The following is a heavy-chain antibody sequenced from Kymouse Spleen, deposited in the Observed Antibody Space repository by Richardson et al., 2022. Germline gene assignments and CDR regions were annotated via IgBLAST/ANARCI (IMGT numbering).Heavy chain of an antibody. D-gene: IGHD6-6*01. CDR3: AGCIAARGSSDYYGMDV. CDR1: GGSVSSGSYY. J-gene: IGHJ6*02. Sequence: QVQLQESGPGLVKPSETLSLTCTVSGGSVSSGSYYWSWIRQPPGKGLEWIGYIYYSGSTNYNPSLKSRVTISVDTSKNQFSLKLSSVTAADTAVYYCAGCIAARGSSDYYGMDVWGQGTTVTVSS. V-gene: IGHV4-61*01. CDR2: IYYSGST.